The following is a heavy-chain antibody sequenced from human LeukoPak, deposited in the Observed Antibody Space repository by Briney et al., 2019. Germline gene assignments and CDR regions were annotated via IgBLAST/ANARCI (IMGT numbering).Heavy chain of an antibody. CDR2: IYHSGST. CDR1: VGFLRSSNW. J-gene: IGHJ4*02. D-gene: IGHD2-2*01. CDR3: ARWGYCSSTSCYFFDY. Sequence: SETLSLTCAVSVGFLRSSNWWSWVRQPPGKGLEWIGEIYHSGSTNYNPYLESRVTISVDKSKNQCSLKLSSVIAADTAVYYCARWGYCSSTSCYFFDYWGQGTLVTVSS. V-gene: IGHV4-4*02.